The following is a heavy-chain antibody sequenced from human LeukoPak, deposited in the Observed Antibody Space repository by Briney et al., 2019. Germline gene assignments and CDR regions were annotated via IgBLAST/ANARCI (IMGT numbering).Heavy chain of an antibody. CDR3: ARDPLSSGWFDY. Sequence: PGGSLRLSCVGSGFTFSTYNMHWVRQAPGKGLEWVSTISSSSSSGSYKYYADSVKGRFTISRDNAKNSLYLQMNSLRAEDTAVYYCARDPLSSGWFDYWGQGTLVTVSS. V-gene: IGHV3-21*01. D-gene: IGHD6-19*01. J-gene: IGHJ4*02. CDR1: GFTFSTYN. CDR2: ISSSSSSGSYK.